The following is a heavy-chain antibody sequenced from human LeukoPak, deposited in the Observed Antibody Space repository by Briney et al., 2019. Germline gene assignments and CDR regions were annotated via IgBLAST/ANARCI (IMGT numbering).Heavy chain of an antibody. CDR2: ISYDGRNE. Sequence: TGGSLRLSCAASGFSFNNYGMFWVRQAPGKGLEWVAVISYDGRNEYYADSVKGRFTISRDNSKNTLYLQMNSLRVEDTAVYYCAKRGDRSGYPAYFDYWGQGTLVTVSS. CDR3: AKRGDRSGYPAYFDY. J-gene: IGHJ4*02. D-gene: IGHD3-22*01. CDR1: GFSFNNYG. V-gene: IGHV3-30*18.